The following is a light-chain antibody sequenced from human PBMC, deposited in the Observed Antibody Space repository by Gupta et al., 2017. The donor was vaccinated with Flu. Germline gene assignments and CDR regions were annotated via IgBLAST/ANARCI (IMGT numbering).Light chain of an antibody. Sequence: FHITQSPSSLSASVGDRVTISCRAGQGIRNYLAWYQQKPGKVPNVLIYAASTLQSGVPSRSSGCGSGTAFTLTIIILHPQDLATYYCQSDDSAHWTFGRGTKVEIK. J-gene: IGKJ1*01. CDR2: AAS. CDR3: QSDDSAHWT. CDR1: QGIRNY. V-gene: IGKV1-27*01.